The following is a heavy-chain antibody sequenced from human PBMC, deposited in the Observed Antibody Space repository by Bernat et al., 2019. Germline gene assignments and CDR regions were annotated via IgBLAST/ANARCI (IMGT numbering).Heavy chain of an antibody. CDR1: GYVFTDYW. J-gene: IGHJ4*02. CDR3: ARRGVTTAFFDY. Sequence: EVQLVQSGAEVKKPGESLKISCKGSGYVFTDYWIGWVRQMPGKGLEWMGIIYPGDSDTRHRPSYQGQVTISADKSISTAYLQWSSLKASDTAMYFCARRGVTTAFFDYWGQGTLVTVSS. CDR2: IYPGDSDT. D-gene: IGHD4-17*01. V-gene: IGHV5-51*01.